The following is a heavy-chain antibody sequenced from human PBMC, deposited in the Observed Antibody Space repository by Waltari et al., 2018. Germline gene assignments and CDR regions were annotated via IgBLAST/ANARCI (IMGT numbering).Heavy chain of an antibody. CDR2: IYYSGST. CDR1: GGSISSYY. D-gene: IGHD6-19*01. Sequence: QVQLQESGPGLVKPSETLSLTCTVSGGSISSYYWSWIRQPPGKGLEWIGYIYYSGSTNYNPSLKSRVTISVDTSKNQFSLKLSSVTAADTAVYYCARMEDSSGWSALFDYWGQGTLVTVSS. V-gene: IGHV4-59*01. J-gene: IGHJ4*02. CDR3: ARMEDSSGWSALFDY.